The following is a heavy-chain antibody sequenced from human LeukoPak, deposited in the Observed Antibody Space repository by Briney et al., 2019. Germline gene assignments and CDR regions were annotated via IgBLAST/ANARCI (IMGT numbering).Heavy chain of an antibody. V-gene: IGHV3-21*01. J-gene: IGHJ4*02. CDR2: ISSSSSYI. D-gene: IGHD6-13*01. Sequence: GGSLRLSCAASGFTFSSYSMNWVRQAPGKGLEWVSSISSSSSYIYYADSVKGRFTISRDNAKNSLYLQMNSLRAEDTAVHYCARDYSSWHKQTFDYWGQGTLVTVSS. CDR3: ARDYSSWHKQTFDY. CDR1: GFTFSSYS.